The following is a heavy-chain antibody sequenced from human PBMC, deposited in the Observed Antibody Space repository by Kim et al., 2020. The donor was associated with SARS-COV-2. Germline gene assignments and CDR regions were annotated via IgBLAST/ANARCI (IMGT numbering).Heavy chain of an antibody. J-gene: IGHJ4*02. D-gene: IGHD2-15*01. Sequence: LQGRVTMTTDTSTSTAYMELRSLRSDDTAVYYCARDHPGYCSGGSCYMDYWGQGTLVTVSS. CDR3: ARDHPGYCSGGSCYMDY. V-gene: IGHV1-18*01.